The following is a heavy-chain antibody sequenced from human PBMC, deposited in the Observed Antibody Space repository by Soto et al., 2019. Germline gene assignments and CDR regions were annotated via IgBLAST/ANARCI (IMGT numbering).Heavy chain of an antibody. D-gene: IGHD3-22*01. CDR3: AREGYYDSSGPPDPINYYYYYGMDV. CDR2: INPNSGGT. Sequence: ASVKVSCKASGYTFTGYYMHLVRQAPGQGLEWMGWINPNSGGTNYAQKFQGWVTMTRDTSISTAYMELSRLRSDDTAVYYCAREGYYDSSGPPDPINYYYYYGMDVWGQGTTVTVSS. CDR1: GYTFTGYY. J-gene: IGHJ6*02. V-gene: IGHV1-2*04.